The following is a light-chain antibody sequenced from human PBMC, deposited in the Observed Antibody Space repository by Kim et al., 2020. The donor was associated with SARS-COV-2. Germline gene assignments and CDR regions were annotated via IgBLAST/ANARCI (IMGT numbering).Light chain of an antibody. Sequence: VSGSPGQTASITCSGDMLGHKYVSWYQQPPGQSPVLVIYHDTKRPSGISERFSGSKSGNTATLTISGTQAVDEADYYCQAWDNGTVFGGGTQLTVL. CDR3: QAWDNGTV. CDR2: HDT. V-gene: IGLV3-1*01. CDR1: MLGHKY. J-gene: IGLJ3*02.